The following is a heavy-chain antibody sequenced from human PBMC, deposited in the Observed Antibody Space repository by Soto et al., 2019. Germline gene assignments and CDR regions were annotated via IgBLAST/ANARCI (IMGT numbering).Heavy chain of an antibody. D-gene: IGHD3-3*01. J-gene: IGHJ6*02. V-gene: IGHV3-33*01. Sequence: SLRLSCAASGFTFSSYGMHWVRQAPGKGLEWVAVIWYDGSNKYYADSVKGRFTISRDNSKNTLYLQMNSLRAEDTAVYYCARDFWSGYADYDYYYGMDVWGQGTTVTVSS. CDR2: IWYDGSNK. CDR1: GFTFSSYG. CDR3: ARDFWSGYADYDYYYGMDV.